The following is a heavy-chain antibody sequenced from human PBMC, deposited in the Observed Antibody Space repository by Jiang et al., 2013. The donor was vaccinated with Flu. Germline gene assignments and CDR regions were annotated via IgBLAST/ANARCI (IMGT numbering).Heavy chain of an antibody. D-gene: IGHD3-22*01. Sequence: GSGLVKPSETLSLTCTVSGGSISSYYWSWIRQPPGKGLEWIGYIYYSGSTNYNPSLKSRVTISVDTSKNQFSLKLSSVTAADTAVYYCARRQYYYDSSGYKEGAFDIWGQGDXGHRLF. CDR1: GGSISSYY. J-gene: IGHJ3*02. V-gene: IGHV4-59*08. CDR2: IYYSGST. CDR3: ARRQYYYDSSGYKEGAFDI.